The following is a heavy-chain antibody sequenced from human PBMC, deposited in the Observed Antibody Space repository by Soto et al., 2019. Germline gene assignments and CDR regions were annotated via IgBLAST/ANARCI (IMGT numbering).Heavy chain of an antibody. Sequence: SETLSLTCTVYGGSVTNSSYYWGWIRQSPGKGLEWIGSVYYRGRSYSKSSVKSRVTISVDTSKNRFSLSLNSVTASDTAVYFCVSQRTTVPTQAYFDYWGPGALVTVSS. CDR2: VYYRGRS. D-gene: IGHD4-17*01. V-gene: IGHV4-39*01. CDR3: VSQRTTVPTQAYFDY. CDR1: GGSVTNSSYY. J-gene: IGHJ4*02.